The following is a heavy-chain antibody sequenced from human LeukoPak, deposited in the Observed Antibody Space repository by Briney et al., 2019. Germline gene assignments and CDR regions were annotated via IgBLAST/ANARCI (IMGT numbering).Heavy chain of an antibody. J-gene: IGHJ5*02. Sequence: GASVKVSCKASGYTFTSNYMHWVRQPPGQGLGWMGIINPSGGSTSYAQKFQGGVTMTRDTSTSTVYMELSSLRSEDTAVYYCARSNSGSYTGWFDPWGQGTLVTVSS. CDR2: INPSGGST. CDR3: ARSNSGSYTGWFDP. D-gene: IGHD1-26*01. V-gene: IGHV1-46*01. CDR1: GYTFTSNY.